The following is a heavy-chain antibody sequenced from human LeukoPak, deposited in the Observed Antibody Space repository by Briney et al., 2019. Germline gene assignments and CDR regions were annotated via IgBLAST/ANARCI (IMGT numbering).Heavy chain of an antibody. CDR2: IDAGGGTT. CDR1: GFTFTSYA. Sequence: GGSLRLSCAASGFTFTSYAMTWVRQAPGKGLEWVSSIDAGGGTTYHSDSAKGRFTISRDNSMNTLYLQMNSLRADDTAVYYCGRPTKYWLVRGDGVDVWGQGTTVTVSS. D-gene: IGHD6-19*01. J-gene: IGHJ6*02. CDR3: GRPTKYWLVRGDGVDV. V-gene: IGHV3-23*01.